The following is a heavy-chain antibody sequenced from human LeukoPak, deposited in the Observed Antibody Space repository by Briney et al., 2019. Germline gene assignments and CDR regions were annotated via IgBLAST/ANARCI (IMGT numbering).Heavy chain of an antibody. CDR1: GYTFTSYY. J-gene: IGHJ4*02. CDR2: INPSGGST. V-gene: IGHV1-46*01. Sequence: ASVKVSCKASGYTFTSYYMHWVRQAPGQGLEWMGIINPSGGSTSYAQKFQGRVTMTRDTSTSTVYMELSSLRSEDTAVYYCARDIPAGLWFGEHYYFDYWGQGTLVTVSS. D-gene: IGHD3-10*01. CDR3: ARDIPAGLWFGEHYYFDY.